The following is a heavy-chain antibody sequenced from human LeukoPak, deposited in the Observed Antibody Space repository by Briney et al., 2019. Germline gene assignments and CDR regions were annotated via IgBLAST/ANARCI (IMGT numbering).Heavy chain of an antibody. CDR1: GYTFTSYG. CDR3: ARDYTAGYYDSSDIIAY. V-gene: IGHV1-18*01. D-gene: IGHD3-22*01. CDR2: ISAYNGNT. J-gene: IGHJ4*02. Sequence: GASVTVSCKASGYTFTSYGISWVRQAPGQGLEWMGWISAYNGNTNYAQKLQGRVTMTTDTSTSTAYMELRSLRSDDTAVYYCARDYTAGYYDSSDIIAYWGQGTLVTVSS.